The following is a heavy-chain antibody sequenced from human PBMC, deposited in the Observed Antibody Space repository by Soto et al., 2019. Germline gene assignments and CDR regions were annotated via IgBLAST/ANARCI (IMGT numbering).Heavy chain of an antibody. CDR3: ARSYFSRELQTPFDY. J-gene: IGHJ4*02. CDR1: GFTFSSYA. CDR2: ISYDGSNK. Sequence: QVQLVESGGGVVQPGRSLRLSCAASGFTFSSYAMHWVRQAPGKGLEWVAVISYDGSNKYYADSVKGRFTISRDNSKSRLYLQMNILRAEDTAVYYCARSYFSRELQTPFDYWGQGTLVTVSS. V-gene: IGHV3-30-3*01. D-gene: IGHD1-26*01.